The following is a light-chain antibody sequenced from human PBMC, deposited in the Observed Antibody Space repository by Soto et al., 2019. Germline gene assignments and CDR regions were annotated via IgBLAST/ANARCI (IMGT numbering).Light chain of an antibody. J-gene: IGKJ1*01. CDR2: DAS. CDR3: QQYNNWPPWT. V-gene: IGKV3-11*01. CDR1: QSVGSY. Sequence: IRLKQSPSTLSLSKGERATLSCRASQSVGSYLAWYQHKPGQAPRLLISDASNRATGIPARFSGSGSETESTLTISSLQSEDFAVYYCQQYNNWPPWTFGQGTMVDVK.